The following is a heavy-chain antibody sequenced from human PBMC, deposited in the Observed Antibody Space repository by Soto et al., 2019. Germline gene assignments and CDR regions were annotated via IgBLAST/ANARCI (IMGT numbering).Heavy chain of an antibody. Sequence: PSETLSLTCSVSGDSITTNGYYWGWIRQPPGKGLQWIGNVYWTGSTFSHPSLTSRVFISVDTSKNEFSLRLASVTAADTAVYYCARKGWRFGVVPRGGLAPWGQGSLVTVSS. J-gene: IGHJ5*02. CDR1: GDSITTNGYY. CDR3: ARKGWRFGVVPRGGLAP. D-gene: IGHD3-3*01. CDR2: VYWTGST. V-gene: IGHV4-39*07.